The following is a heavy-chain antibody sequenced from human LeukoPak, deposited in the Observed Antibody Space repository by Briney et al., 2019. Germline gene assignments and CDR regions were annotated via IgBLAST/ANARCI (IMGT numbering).Heavy chain of an antibody. V-gene: IGHV3-30*02. CDR3: ANLIAAAGTDY. CDR1: GFTFSSYG. J-gene: IGHJ4*02. D-gene: IGHD6-13*01. CDR2: IRYDGSNK. Sequence: GSLRLSCAASGFTFSSYGMHWVRQAPGKGLEWVALIRYDGSNKYYVDSVKGRFTISRDNSKNTLYLQMNSLRAEDTAVYYCANLIAAAGTDYWGQGTLVTVSS.